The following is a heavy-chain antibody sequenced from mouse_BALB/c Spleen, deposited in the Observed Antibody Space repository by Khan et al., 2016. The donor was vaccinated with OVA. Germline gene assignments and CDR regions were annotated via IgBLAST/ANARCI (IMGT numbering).Heavy chain of an antibody. V-gene: IGHV1-7*01. D-gene: IGHD2-10*02. Sequence: QVQLQESGAELAKPGASVKMSCTASGYTFTTYWIHWIKQSPGQGLEWIGYINPCTGYTEYTKNFKGKVTLTSDDSSSTAYMQLNSLTSADSAVYYCALRGLYGLLAYWGQGTLVTVAA. CDR2: INPCTGYT. CDR1: GYTFTTYW. CDR3: ALRGLYGLLAY. J-gene: IGHJ3*01.